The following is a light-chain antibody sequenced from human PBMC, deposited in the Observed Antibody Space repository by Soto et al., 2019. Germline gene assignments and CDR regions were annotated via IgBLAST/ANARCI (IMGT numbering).Light chain of an antibody. CDR3: SSYTTTNTLCV. Sequence: QSALTQPASVSGSPGQSITISCTGTSSDVGYNYVSWYQQYPGKAPKIIIYEVSNRPSGVSHRFSGSKSGNTASLTISGLQAEEEADYYCSSYTTTNTLCVFGTGTKLTVL. CDR2: EVS. J-gene: IGLJ1*01. CDR1: SSDVGYNY. V-gene: IGLV2-14*01.